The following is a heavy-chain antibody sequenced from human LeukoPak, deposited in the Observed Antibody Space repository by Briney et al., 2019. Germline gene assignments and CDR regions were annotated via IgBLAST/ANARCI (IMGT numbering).Heavy chain of an antibody. CDR3: GKNNIGPGIIYLFDY. CDR1: GFTFDDYA. Sequence: GGSLRLSCAASGFTFDDYAMHWVRQAPGKGLEWVSGISWNSGSIGYADSVKGRFTISRDNAKNSLYLQMNSLRAEDTALYYFGKNNIGPGIIYLFDYWGQGTLVTVPS. J-gene: IGHJ4*02. CDR2: ISWNSGSI. D-gene: IGHD3-10*01. V-gene: IGHV3-9*01.